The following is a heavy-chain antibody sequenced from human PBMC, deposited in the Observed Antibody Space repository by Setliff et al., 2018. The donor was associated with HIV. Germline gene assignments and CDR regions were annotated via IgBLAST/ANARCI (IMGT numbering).Heavy chain of an antibody. Sequence: GGSLRLSCAASGFFFSTYGMHWVRQAPGKGLEWVALIWNNGGDKYYADSVKGRFTISRDNSKSTLYLQMNSLRVEDTAVYYCARAIYSGGWYGMDVWGKGTTVTVSS. CDR2: IWNNGGDK. J-gene: IGHJ6*04. CDR3: ARAIYSGGWYGMDV. V-gene: IGHV3-33*08. D-gene: IGHD5-12*01. CDR1: GFFFSTYG.